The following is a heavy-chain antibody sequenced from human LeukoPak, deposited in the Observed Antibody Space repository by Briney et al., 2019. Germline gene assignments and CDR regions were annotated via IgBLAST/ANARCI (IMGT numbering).Heavy chain of an antibody. CDR1: GFTFSSYS. CDR2: ISSSSSTI. D-gene: IGHD1-26*01. V-gene: IGHV3-48*04. CDR3: ARDSPVSVGAHADV. J-gene: IGHJ6*04. Sequence: GGSLRLSCAASGFTFSSYSMNWVRQAPGKGLEWVSYISSSSSTIYYADSLEGRFTISRDNAKNSLYLQMNSLRAEDTAVYYCARDSPVSVGAHADVWGKGTTVTVSS.